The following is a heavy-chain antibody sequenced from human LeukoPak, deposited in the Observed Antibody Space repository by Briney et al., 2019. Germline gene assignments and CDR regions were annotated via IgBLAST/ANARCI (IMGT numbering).Heavy chain of an antibody. J-gene: IGHJ4*02. CDR3: ARGPWYSRSWYFRYYFDY. D-gene: IGHD6-13*01. Sequence: SETLSLTCAVYGGSFSGYYWSWIRQPPGKGLEWIGEINHSGSTNYNPSLKSRVTISVDTSKNQFSLKLSSVTAADTAVYYCARGPWYSRSWYFRYYFDYWGQGTLVTVSS. CDR1: GGSFSGYY. V-gene: IGHV4-34*01. CDR2: INHSGST.